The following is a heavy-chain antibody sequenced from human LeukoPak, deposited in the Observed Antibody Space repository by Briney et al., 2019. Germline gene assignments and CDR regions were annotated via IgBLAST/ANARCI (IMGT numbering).Heavy chain of an antibody. D-gene: IGHD1-1*01. J-gene: IGHJ5*02. CDR3: ARVYGIQLGGRTGWFDP. Sequence: GGSLRLSCAASGFTFSSYSMNWVRQAPGKGLEWVSSISSSSSSYIYYADSVKGRFTISRDNAKNSLYLQMNSLRAEDTAVYYCARVYGIQLGGRTGWFDPWGQGTPVIVSS. CDR2: ISSSSSSYI. CDR1: GFTFSSYS. V-gene: IGHV3-21*04.